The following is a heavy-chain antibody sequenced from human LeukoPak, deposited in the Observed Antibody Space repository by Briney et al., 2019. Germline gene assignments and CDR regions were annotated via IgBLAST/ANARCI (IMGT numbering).Heavy chain of an antibody. V-gene: IGHV1-8*03. CDR2: MNPNSGNT. D-gene: IGHD2-2*01. J-gene: IGHJ6*03. CDR3: ARVVPAAAPYEGYYYMDV. Sequence: ASVKVSCKASGYTFTSYDINWVRQATGQGLEWMGWMNPNSGNTGYAQKFQGRVTITRNTSISTAYMELSSLRSEDTAVYYCARVVPAAAPYEGYYYMDVWGKGTTVTVSS. CDR1: GYTFTSYD.